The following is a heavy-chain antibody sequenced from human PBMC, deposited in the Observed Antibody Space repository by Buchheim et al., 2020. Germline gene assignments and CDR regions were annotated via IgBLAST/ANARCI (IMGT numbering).Heavy chain of an antibody. CDR1: GFTFSSYG. CDR3: VKTGYSYGHYYYYYYMDV. CDR2: ISYDGSEK. J-gene: IGHJ6*03. Sequence: QVQLVESGGGVVQSGRSLRLSCAASGFTFSSYGMHWVRQAPGKGLEWVADISYDGSEKYYVDSVKGRFTISRDNSKNTLYLQMNSLRAEDTAVYYCVKTGYSYGHYYYYYYMDVWGKGTT. V-gene: IGHV3-30*18. D-gene: IGHD5-18*01.